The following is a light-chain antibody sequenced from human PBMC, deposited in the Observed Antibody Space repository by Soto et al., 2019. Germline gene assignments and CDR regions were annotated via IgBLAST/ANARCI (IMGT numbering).Light chain of an antibody. Sequence: DIQMTHSPSALSPSVLYRFTITVLASQSISTWLAWYQQKSGKAPKLLIYEASSLGSGVPSRFSGSGSGTDFTLTISSLQPEDFATYYCQQANSFPLTFGGGTKVDIK. CDR2: EAS. V-gene: IGKV1-5*03. J-gene: IGKJ4*01. CDR1: QSISTW. CDR3: QQANSFPLT.